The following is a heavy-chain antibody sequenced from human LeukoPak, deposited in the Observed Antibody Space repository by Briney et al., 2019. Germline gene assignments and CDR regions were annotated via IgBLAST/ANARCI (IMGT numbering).Heavy chain of an antibody. J-gene: IGHJ4*02. CDR3: ARARNSGYDWDFDY. V-gene: IGHV3-33*01. Sequence: GGSLRLSCAASGFIFSSYGMHWVRQAPGKGLEWVAVIWYDGSNKYYADSVKGRFTISRDNSKNTLYLQMNSLRAEDTAVYYCARARNSGYDWDFDYWGQGTLVTVSS. D-gene: IGHD5-12*01. CDR1: GFIFSSYG. CDR2: IWYDGSNK.